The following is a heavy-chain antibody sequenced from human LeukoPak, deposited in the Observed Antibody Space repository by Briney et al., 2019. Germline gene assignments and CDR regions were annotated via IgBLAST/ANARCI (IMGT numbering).Heavy chain of an antibody. D-gene: IGHD1-1*01. CDR3: ARAANWNDGGFDY. CDR2: ISYDGSNK. J-gene: IGHJ4*02. CDR1: GFTFSSNW. Sequence: GGSLRLSCAASGFTFSSNWMSWVRQAPGKGLEWVAVISYDGSNKYYADSVKGRFTISRDNSKNTVYLQMNSLRAEDTAVYYCARAANWNDGGFDYWGQGTLVTVSS. V-gene: IGHV3-30*03.